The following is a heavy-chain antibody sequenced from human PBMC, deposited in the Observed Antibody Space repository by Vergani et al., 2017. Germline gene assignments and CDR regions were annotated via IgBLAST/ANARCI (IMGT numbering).Heavy chain of an antibody. J-gene: IGHJ6*03. D-gene: IGHD1-14*01. V-gene: IGHV4-4*07. CDR3: ARESGGTEYYYYYYMDV. CDR2: IYTSGST. CDR1: GFTFSSAW. Sequence: VQPVESGGGLVKPGGSLRLSCTTSGFTFSSAWMSWVRQAPGKGLEWIGRIYTSGSTNYNPSLKSRVTMSVDTSKNQFSLKLSSVTAADTAVYYCARESGGTEYYYYYYMDVWGKGTTVTVSS.